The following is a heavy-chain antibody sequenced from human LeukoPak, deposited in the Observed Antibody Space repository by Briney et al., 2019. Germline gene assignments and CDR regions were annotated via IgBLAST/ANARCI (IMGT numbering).Heavy chain of an antibody. D-gene: IGHD2-2*01. CDR1: GGSISSSRYY. V-gene: IGHV4-39*07. J-gene: IGHJ3*02. CDR3: VRTRLSDHIVPAAERADDACDM. CDR2: IHYSGST. Sequence: SETLSLTCTVSGGSISSSRYYWGWIRQPPGKGLECIGSIHYSGSTYYNPSLKSRVTVSVDTSENQFSLKLSSVAAADTAVYFCVRTRLSDHIVPAAERADDACDMWGQGTMVTVSS.